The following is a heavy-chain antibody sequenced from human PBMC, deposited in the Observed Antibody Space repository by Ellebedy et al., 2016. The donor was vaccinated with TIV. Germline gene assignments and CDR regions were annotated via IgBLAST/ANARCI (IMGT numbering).Heavy chain of an antibody. CDR3: ARTDPWQPIDD. CDR1: GGSVSSTRYY. V-gene: IGHV4-39*01. J-gene: IGHJ4*02. CDR2: VYYSGSP. Sequence: MPSETLSLTCSVSGGSVSSTRYYWAWIRQPPGKGLEYIGSVYYSGSPYYNPSFKSRVTLYADKSKNQFSLNLRTVTAADTAVYYCARTDPWQPIDDWGQGILVSVSS. D-gene: IGHD2-21*02.